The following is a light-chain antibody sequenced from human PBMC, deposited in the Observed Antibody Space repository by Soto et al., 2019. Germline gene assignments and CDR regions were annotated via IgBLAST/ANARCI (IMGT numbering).Light chain of an antibody. V-gene: IGKV3-15*01. CDR3: QQYIYWPWT. CDR1: QRVSST. CDR2: GAS. J-gene: IGKJ1*01. Sequence: EIVITQSPATLSVSPGERATLSCRASQRVSSTLALYQQKPGQAPRLLIYGASTRATGIPARFSGSGSGTEFTLTISSLQSEDFAVYYCQQYIYWPWTFGQGTKVDIK.